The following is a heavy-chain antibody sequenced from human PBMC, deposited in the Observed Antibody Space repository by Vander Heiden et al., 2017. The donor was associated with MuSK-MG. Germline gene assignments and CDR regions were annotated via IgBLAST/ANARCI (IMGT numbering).Heavy chain of an antibody. J-gene: IGHJ6*03. CDR3: ARGRATSGAFYMDV. CDR2: MNPNSGNT. V-gene: IGHV1-8*01. D-gene: IGHD3-10*01. CDR1: GYTFTSYD. Sequence: QVQLVQSGAEVKKPGASVKVSCKASGYTFTSYDINWVRQATGQGLEWMGWMNPNSGNTGYAKKFQGRVTTTRNTAISTAYMELSSLRSEDTAVYYCARGRATSGAFYMDVWGKGTTVTVSS.